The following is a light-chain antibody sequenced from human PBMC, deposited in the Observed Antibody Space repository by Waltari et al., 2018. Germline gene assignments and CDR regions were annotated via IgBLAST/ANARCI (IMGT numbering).Light chain of an antibody. CDR3: SAWDDSLNVWV. J-gene: IGLJ3*02. V-gene: IGLV1-44*01. CDR1: RSNLGRNN. Sequence: QSVLTQPPSASETHGQRVAISCSGSRSNLGRNNVNWYQQLPGTAPTLLIYGNNQRPSGVPDRFSGSKSGTSASLAISGLQSEDEADYFCSAWDDSLNVWVFGGGTKLTVL. CDR2: GNN.